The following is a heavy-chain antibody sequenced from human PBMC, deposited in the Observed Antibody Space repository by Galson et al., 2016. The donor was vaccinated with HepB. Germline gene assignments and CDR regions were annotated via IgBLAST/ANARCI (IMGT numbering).Heavy chain of an antibody. D-gene: IGHD2-8*01. CDR3: ARAIMTPSDNWFDP. CDR1: GYTFINYY. V-gene: IGHV1-46*01. Sequence: SVKVSCTASGYTFINYYIHWVRQAPGQGLEWMGIINPLSGGTYYAQRFQGRVTMTRDTSTSTVSMELSSLRSEDTAVYYCARAIMTPSDNWFDPWGQGSLVTVSS. J-gene: IGHJ5*02. CDR2: INPLSGGT.